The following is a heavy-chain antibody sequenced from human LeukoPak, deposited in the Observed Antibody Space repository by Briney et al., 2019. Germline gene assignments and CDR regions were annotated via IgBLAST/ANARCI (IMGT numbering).Heavy chain of an antibody. CDR3: ARDVSSGSYSFDY. V-gene: IGHV3-21*01. D-gene: IGHD1-26*01. Sequence: GGSLRLSCAASGFTFSSYSMNWVRQAPGKGLEWVSSISSSSSYTYYADSVKGRFTISKDNAKNSLYLQMNSLRAEDTAVYYCARDVSSGSYSFDYWGQGTLVTVSS. CDR1: GFTFSSYS. J-gene: IGHJ4*02. CDR2: ISSSSSYT.